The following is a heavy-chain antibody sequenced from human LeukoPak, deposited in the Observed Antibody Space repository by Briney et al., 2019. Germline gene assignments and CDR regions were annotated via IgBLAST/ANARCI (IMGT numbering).Heavy chain of an antibody. CDR2: IYYSGDT. CDR3: ASSTGGASGY. D-gene: IGHD7-27*01. V-gene: IGHV4-59*08. J-gene: IGHJ4*02. Sequence: SETLSLTSTVSGVSITSYYWSWIRQPPGKGLEWIGYIYYSGDTKYNPSLKSRVTTSVDTSKNQFSLNLSSVTAADTAVYYCASSTGGASGYWGQGTLVTVSS. CDR1: GVSITSYY.